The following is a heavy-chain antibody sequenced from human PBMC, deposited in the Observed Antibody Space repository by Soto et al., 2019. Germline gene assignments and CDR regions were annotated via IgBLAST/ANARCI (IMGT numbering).Heavy chain of an antibody. Sequence: ASVKVSCKASGYTFTSYYMHWVRQAPGQGLEWVGIINPSGGSTSYAQKFQGRVTMTRDTSTSTVYMELSSLRSEDTAVYYCARDFVYYDSSGYYESAFDTWGQGTMVTVSS. CDR1: GYTFTSYY. V-gene: IGHV1-46*01. D-gene: IGHD3-22*01. CDR2: INPSGGST. J-gene: IGHJ3*02. CDR3: ARDFVYYDSSGYYESAFDT.